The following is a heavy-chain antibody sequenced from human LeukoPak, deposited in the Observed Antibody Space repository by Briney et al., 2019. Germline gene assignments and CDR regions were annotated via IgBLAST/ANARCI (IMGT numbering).Heavy chain of an antibody. V-gene: IGHV3-74*01. CDR2: INSDGRST. Sequence: PGGSLRLSCAASGFTFNSYWMHWVRQVPGKGLVWVSRINSDGRSTSYADSVKGRFTISRDSAKNTLSLQMNSLRAEDTAVYYCAKAHCSSTSCSRADNWGQGTLVTVSS. CDR1: GFTFNSYW. D-gene: IGHD2-2*01. CDR3: AKAHCSSTSCSRADN. J-gene: IGHJ4*02.